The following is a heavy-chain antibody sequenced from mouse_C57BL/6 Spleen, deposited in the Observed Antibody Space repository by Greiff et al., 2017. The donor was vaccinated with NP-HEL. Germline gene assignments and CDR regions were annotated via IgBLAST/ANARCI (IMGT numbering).Heavy chain of an antibody. V-gene: IGHV1-61*01. D-gene: IGHD2-3*01. CDR2: IYPSDSET. Sequence: QVQLQQPGAELVRPGSSVKLSCKASGYTFTSYWMDWVKQRPGQGLEWIGNIYPSDSETHYNQKFKDKATLTVDKSSSTAYMQLSSLTSEDSAVYYCARRGLLRYWYFDVWGTGTTVTVSS. J-gene: IGHJ1*03. CDR1: GYTFTSYW. CDR3: ARRGLLRYWYFDV.